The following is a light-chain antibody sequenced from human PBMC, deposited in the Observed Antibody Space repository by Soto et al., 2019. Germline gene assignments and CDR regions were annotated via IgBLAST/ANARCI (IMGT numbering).Light chain of an antibody. V-gene: IGKV4-1*01. Sequence: DIVMTQSPDSLVVSLGERATINCKSSQSVLCSSNNKNYLAWYQQKPGQPPKLLIYSESTRESAVPDRFSGSGSMTDVTLSISSLPSEDVAVYYCQQCYSTPQTFGQGTKVEIK. CDR2: SES. CDR1: QSVLCSSNNKNY. CDR3: QQCYSTPQT. J-gene: IGKJ1*01.